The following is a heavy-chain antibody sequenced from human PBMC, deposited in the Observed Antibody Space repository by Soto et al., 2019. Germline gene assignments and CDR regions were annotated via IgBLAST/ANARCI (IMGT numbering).Heavy chain of an antibody. CDR2: INHSGSP. CDR3: ASLVYSSGWLIDY. Sequence: SETLSLTCAVYGGSFSGYYWSWIRQPPGEGLQWIGEINHSGSPNYSPSLKSRVTISVDTSKNQFSLKLSSVTAADTAVYYCASLVYSSGWLIDYWGQGTLVTVSS. V-gene: IGHV4-34*01. J-gene: IGHJ4*02. CDR1: GGSFSGYY. D-gene: IGHD6-19*01.